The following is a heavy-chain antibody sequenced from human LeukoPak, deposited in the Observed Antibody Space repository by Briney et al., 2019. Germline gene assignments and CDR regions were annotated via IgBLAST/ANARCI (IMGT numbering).Heavy chain of an antibody. Sequence: SVKVSCKASGGTFSSYAISWVRQAPGQGLEWMGGIIPIFGTANYAQKFQGRVTITADESTSTAYMELSSLRSEDTAVYYCARGGIAVAGPFDYWGQGTLVTVSS. CDR1: GGTFSSYA. D-gene: IGHD6-19*01. CDR2: IIPIFGTA. CDR3: ARGGIAVAGPFDY. V-gene: IGHV1-69*13. J-gene: IGHJ4*02.